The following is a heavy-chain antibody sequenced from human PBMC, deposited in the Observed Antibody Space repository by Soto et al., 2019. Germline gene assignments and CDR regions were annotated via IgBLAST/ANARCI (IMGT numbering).Heavy chain of an antibody. V-gene: IGHV3-21*01. CDR1: GFTFSSYS. CDR3: ASHCSSTSCYGRDYYYYMDV. J-gene: IGHJ6*03. CDR2: ISSSSSYI. Sequence: RGSLRLSCAASGFTFSSYSMNWVRQAPGKGLEWVSSISSSSSYIYYADSVKGRFTISRDNAKNSLYLQMNSLRAEDTAVYYCASHCSSTSCYGRDYYYYMDVWGKGTTITVSS. D-gene: IGHD2-2*01.